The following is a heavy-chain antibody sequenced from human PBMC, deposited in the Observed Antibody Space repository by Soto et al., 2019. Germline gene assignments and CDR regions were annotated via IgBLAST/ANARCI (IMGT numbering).Heavy chain of an antibody. Sequence: EVHLVESGGDLVQPGGSLRLSCAASGFTFSNYYMTWVRQAPGKGLEWVAKIKQDGSENYYVDSLRGRFTISRDNAKKSLYLQMNTLRAEDTAVYYCARDLYGVFDYWGQGTLVTVSS. CDR2: IKQDGSEN. D-gene: IGHD4-17*01. CDR1: GFTFSNYY. CDR3: ARDLYGVFDY. J-gene: IGHJ4*02. V-gene: IGHV3-7*05.